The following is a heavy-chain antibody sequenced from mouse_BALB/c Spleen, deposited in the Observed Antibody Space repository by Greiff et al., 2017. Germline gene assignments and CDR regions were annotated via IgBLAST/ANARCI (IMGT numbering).Heavy chain of an antibody. V-gene: IGHV1-4*02. Sequence: VQLQQSAAELARPGASVKMSCKASGYTFTSYTMHWVKQRPGQGLEWIGYINPSSGYTEYNQKFKDKTTLTADKSSSTAYMQLSSLTSEDSAVYYCARRGLRRGYYHAMDYWGQGTSVTVSS. J-gene: IGHJ4*01. CDR3: ARRGLRRGYYHAMDY. D-gene: IGHD2-4*01. CDR2: INPSSGYT. CDR1: GYTFTSYT.